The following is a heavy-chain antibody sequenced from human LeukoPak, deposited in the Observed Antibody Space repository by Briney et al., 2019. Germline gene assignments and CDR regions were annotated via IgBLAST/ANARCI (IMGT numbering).Heavy chain of an antibody. J-gene: IGHJ4*02. CDR1: GFTFSSYG. Sequence: GGSLRLSCAASGFTFSSYGMHWVGQAPGKGLEWVAVIWYDGSNKYYADSVKGRFTISRDNSKNTLYLQMNSLRAEDTAVYYCARDDYSNYHFDYWGQGTLVTVSS. V-gene: IGHV3-33*01. D-gene: IGHD4-11*01. CDR3: ARDDYSNYHFDY. CDR2: IWYDGSNK.